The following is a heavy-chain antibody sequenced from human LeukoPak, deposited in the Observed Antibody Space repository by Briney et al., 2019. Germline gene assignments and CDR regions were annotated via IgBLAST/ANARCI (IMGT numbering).Heavy chain of an antibody. CDR1: GFTFSSFG. J-gene: IGHJ3*02. V-gene: IGHV3-30*18. D-gene: IGHD5-24*01. CDR2: ISYDGSNK. Sequence: GGSLRLSCADSGFTFSSFGMHWVRQAPGKGLEWVAVISYDGSNKYYAESVKGRFTISRDNSKHTLYLQMNSLRAEDTAVYYCAKEDGHILAFDIWGQGTMVTVSS. CDR3: AKEDGHILAFDI.